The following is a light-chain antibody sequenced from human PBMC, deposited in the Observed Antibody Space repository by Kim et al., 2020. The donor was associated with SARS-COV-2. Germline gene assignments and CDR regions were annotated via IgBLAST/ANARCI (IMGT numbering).Light chain of an antibody. CDR2: DAS. CDR1: QSVGTY. J-gene: IGKJ5*01. CDR3: QQRSN. Sequence: ATLSLSPGESAPLSCRASQSVGTYLAWYQQKPGQAPRLLIYDASKRATGIPARFRGSGSGTDFTLTIGTLEPEDFAVYYCQQRSNFGQGTRLEIK. V-gene: IGKV3-11*01.